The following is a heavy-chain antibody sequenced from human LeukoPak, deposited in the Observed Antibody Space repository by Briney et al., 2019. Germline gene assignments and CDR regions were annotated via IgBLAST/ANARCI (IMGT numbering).Heavy chain of an antibody. Sequence: SETLSLTRTVSGGAISSSSYYWGWIRQPPGKGPEWIGSIHYSGTTYYNPSLKSRVIISVDTSKNQFSLKLSSVTAADTAVYYCARTGGYMVRGVQNWFDPWGQGTLVIVSS. D-gene: IGHD3-10*01. CDR3: ARTGGYMVRGVQNWFDP. CDR2: IHYSGTT. CDR1: GGAISSSSYY. V-gene: IGHV4-39*01. J-gene: IGHJ5*02.